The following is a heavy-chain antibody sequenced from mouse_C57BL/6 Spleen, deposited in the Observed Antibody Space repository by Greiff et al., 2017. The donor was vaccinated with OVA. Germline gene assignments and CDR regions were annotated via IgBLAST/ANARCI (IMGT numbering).Heavy chain of an antibody. CDR3: TRDEDYYGSSGTRGAMDD. Sequence: EVQGVESGEGLVKPGGSLKLSCAASGFTFSSYAMSWVRQTPEKRLEWVAYISSGGDYIYYADTVKGRFTISRDNARNTLYLQMSSLKSEDTAMYYCTRDEDYYGSSGTRGAMDDWGQGTSGTVSS. V-gene: IGHV5-9-1*02. D-gene: IGHD1-1*01. CDR1: GFTFSSYA. J-gene: IGHJ4*01. CDR2: ISSGGDYI.